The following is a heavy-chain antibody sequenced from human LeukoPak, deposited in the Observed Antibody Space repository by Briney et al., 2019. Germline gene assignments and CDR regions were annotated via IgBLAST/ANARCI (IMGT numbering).Heavy chain of an antibody. CDR1: GYTFTSYG. CDR2: ISAYNGKT. V-gene: IGHV1-18*01. CDR3: ARESRSWGFAY. D-gene: IGHD6-13*01. Sequence: GAAVKVSFTASGYTFTSYGISWVRQAPGQGLEWMGWISAYNGKTNYAQQLQGRITMTTDTSTSTAYMELRSLRSDDTAVYYCARESRSWGFAYWSQPTLPTVSS. J-gene: IGHJ4*02.